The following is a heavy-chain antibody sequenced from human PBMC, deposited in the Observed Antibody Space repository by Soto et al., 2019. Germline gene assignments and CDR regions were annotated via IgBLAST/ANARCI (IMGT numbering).Heavy chain of an antibody. D-gene: IGHD3-10*01. Sequence: SETLSLTCTASGGSINSYYWSWIRQPPGKGLEWIGYISYSGSTNYNPSLKSRVTISVDTSKNQFSLKLTSVTAADTAVYYCARAGNKSSRPMADYWGLGTLVTVSS. CDR1: GGSINSYY. V-gene: IGHV4-59*01. CDR2: ISYSGST. J-gene: IGHJ4*02. CDR3: ARAGNKSSRPMADY.